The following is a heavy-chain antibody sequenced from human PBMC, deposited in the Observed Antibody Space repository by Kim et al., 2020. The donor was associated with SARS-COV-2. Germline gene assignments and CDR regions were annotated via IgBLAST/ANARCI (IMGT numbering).Heavy chain of an antibody. V-gene: IGHV3-23*01. Sequence: GGSLRLSCAASGFTFSNYAMTWVRQAPGKGLEWVSGIGRSGGAYYYAESVKGRFTISRDNSENTLYLQMSSLRVEDTAVYYCAKGENWVTIDYWGQGTLVTVSS. D-gene: IGHD4-17*01. J-gene: IGHJ4*02. CDR3: AKGENWVTIDY. CDR1: GFTFSNYA. CDR2: IGRSGGAY.